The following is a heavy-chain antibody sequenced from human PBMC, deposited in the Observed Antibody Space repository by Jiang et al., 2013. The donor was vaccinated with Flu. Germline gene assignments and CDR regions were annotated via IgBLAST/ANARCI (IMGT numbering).Heavy chain of an antibody. CDR3: ASSRCGGDCYTARHYYYGMDV. J-gene: IGHJ6*02. V-gene: IGHV4-30-2*01. CDR1: GRXQSAVVVTP. Sequence: QTLSLTCAVSGRXQSAVVVTPGAGIRQPPGKGLEWIGYIYHSGSTYYNPSLKSRVTISVDRSKNQFSLKLSSVTAADTAVYYCASSRCGGDCYTARHYYYGMDVWGQGTTVTVSS. CDR2: IYHSGST. D-gene: IGHD2-21*02.